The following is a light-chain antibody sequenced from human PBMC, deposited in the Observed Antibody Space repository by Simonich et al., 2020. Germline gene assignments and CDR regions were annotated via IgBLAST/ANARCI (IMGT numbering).Light chain of an antibody. V-gene: IGKV1-13*02. Sequence: AIQLTQSPSSLSASVGDRVTITCRASQGISSALAWYPKKPGKAPKLLIYDASSLESGVPSRFSGSGSGTDFTLTISSLQPEDFATYYCQQFNSYPITFGPGTKVDIK. CDR1: QGISSA. J-gene: IGKJ3*01. CDR3: QQFNSYPIT. CDR2: DAS.